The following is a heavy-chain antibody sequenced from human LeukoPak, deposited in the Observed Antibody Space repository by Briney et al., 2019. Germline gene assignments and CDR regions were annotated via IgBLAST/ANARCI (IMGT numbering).Heavy chain of an antibody. Sequence: GGSLRLSCAASGFTFSSYAMSWVRQAPGKGLEWVSVIYSGGSTYYADSVKGRFTISRDNSKNTLYLQMNSLRAEDTAVYYCATSGPYCGGDCYYYGMDVWGQGTTVTVSS. D-gene: IGHD2-21*01. CDR1: GFTFSSYA. CDR3: ATSGPYCGGDCYYYGMDV. V-gene: IGHV3-66*01. CDR2: IYSGGST. J-gene: IGHJ6*02.